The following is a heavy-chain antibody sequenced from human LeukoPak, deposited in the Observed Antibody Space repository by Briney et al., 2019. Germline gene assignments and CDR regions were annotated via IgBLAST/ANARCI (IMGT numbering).Heavy chain of an antibody. Sequence: ASVKVSCKVSGYTFTDYYMHWVQQAPGKGLEWMGLVDPEDGETIYAEKFQGRVTITADTSTDTAYMELSSLRSEDTAVYYCATDSYPYCTNGVCCAYWGQGTLVTVSS. J-gene: IGHJ4*02. D-gene: IGHD2-8*01. CDR1: GYTFTDYY. CDR3: ATDSYPYCTNGVCCAY. CDR2: VDPEDGET. V-gene: IGHV1-69-2*01.